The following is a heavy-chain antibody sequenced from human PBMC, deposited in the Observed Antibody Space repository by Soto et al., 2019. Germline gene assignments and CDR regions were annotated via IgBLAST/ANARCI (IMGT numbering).Heavy chain of an antibody. J-gene: IGHJ6*02. V-gene: IGHV1-69*13. CDR3: AREATTVTRYYFYYGMEV. CDR1: GGTFTSFT. Sequence: SVKVSCKASGGTFTSFTITWIRQAPGQGLEWMGGIIPLFGTVNYAQNFQGRLTFTADESTTTAYMELSSLRSEDTAVDYCAREATTVTRYYFYYGMEVWHRRTKVAVSS. CDR2: IIPLFGTV. D-gene: IGHD4-17*01.